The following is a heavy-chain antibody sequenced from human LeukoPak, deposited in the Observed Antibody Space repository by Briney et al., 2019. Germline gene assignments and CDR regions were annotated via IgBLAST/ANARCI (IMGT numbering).Heavy chain of an antibody. Sequence: GASVKVSCKASGYTFTSYGISWVRQAPGQGLEWMGWISAYNGNTNYAQKLQGRVTMTTDTSTSTAYMELRSLRSDDTAVYYCARADLEATTGGYYFDYWGQGTLVTVSS. CDR1: GYTFTSYG. D-gene: IGHD1-26*01. V-gene: IGHV1-18*01. CDR3: ARADLEATTGGYYFDY. CDR2: ISAYNGNT. J-gene: IGHJ4*02.